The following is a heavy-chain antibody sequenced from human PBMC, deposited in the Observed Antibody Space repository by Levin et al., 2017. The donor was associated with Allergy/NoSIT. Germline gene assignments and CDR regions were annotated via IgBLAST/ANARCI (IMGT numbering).Heavy chain of an antibody. Sequence: GGSLRLSCAASGFTFSSYEMNWVRQAPGKGLEWISYISISGSTIYYADSVKGRFSISRDNAKKSLYLQMNGLRGEDTAVYYCASDSTGSGSFDYWGQGTLVTVSS. V-gene: IGHV3-48*03. CDR2: ISISGSTI. CDR3: ASDSTGSGSFDY. D-gene: IGHD3-10*01. CDR1: GFTFSSYE. J-gene: IGHJ4*02.